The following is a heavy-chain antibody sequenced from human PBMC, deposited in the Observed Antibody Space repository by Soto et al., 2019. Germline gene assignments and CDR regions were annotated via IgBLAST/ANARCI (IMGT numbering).Heavy chain of an antibody. CDR1: GFTFSSYS. J-gene: IGHJ4*02. CDR3: ARDYDFWSGYYQPLHY. D-gene: IGHD3-3*01. CDR2: ISSSSSYI. Sequence: GGSLRLSCAASGFTFSSYSMNWVRQAPGKGLEWVSSISSSSSYIYYADSVKGRFTISRDNAKNSLYLQMNSLRAEDTAVYYCARDYDFWSGYYQPLHYWGQGALVTVSS. V-gene: IGHV3-21*01.